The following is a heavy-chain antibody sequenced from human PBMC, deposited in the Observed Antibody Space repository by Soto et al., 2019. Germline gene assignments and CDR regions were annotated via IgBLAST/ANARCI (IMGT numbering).Heavy chain of an antibody. D-gene: IGHD2-2*02. CDR1: GGSVSSGSYY. V-gene: IGHV4-61*01. Sequence: QVQLQESGPGLVKPSETLSLTCTVSGGSVSSGSYYWSWIRQPPGKGLEWIGYIYYSGSTNYNPSLTSRVTISVDTSKNQFSLKPSSVTAADTAVYYCASVTRTCISTSCYRYYYGMDVWGQGTTVTVSS. CDR2: IYYSGST. CDR3: ASVTRTCISTSCYRYYYGMDV. J-gene: IGHJ6*02.